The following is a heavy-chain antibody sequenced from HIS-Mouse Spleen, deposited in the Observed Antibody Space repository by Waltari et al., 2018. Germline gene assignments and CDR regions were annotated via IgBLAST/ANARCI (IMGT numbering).Heavy chain of an antibody. D-gene: IGHD6-19*01. Sequence: QVTLRESGPALVKPTQTLPLTCPFPGFSLRPRGLCLTWLRPPPAKALEWCARIDWDDDKYYSTSLKTRLTISKDTSKNQVVLTMTNMDPVETATYYCARIAEGYSSGWYAFDYWGQGTLVTVSS. CDR1: GFSLRPRGLC. CDR2: IDWDDDK. J-gene: IGHJ4*02. V-gene: IGHV2-70*15. CDR3: ARIAEGYSSGWYAFDY.